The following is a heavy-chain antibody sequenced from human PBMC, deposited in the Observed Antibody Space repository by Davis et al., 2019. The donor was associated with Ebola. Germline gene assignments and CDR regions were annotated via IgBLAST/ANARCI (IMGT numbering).Heavy chain of an antibody. CDR1: GFTFSSYE. D-gene: IGHD2-15*01. V-gene: IGHV3-23*01. Sequence: GESLKISCAASGFTFSSYEMNWVRQAPGKGLEWVSAISGSGGSTYYADSVKGRFTISRDNSKNTLYLQMNSLRAEDTAVYYCAKAYHIVVGGGVPLSWGQGTLVTVSS. CDR3: AKAYHIVVGGGVPLS. J-gene: IGHJ4*02. CDR2: ISGSGGST.